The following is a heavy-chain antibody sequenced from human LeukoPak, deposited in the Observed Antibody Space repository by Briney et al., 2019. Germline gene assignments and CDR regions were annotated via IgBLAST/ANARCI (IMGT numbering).Heavy chain of an antibody. J-gene: IGHJ6*02. Sequence: SETLSLNCTVAGGSISSYYWSWIRQPPGKGLEWIGFIYYSGSTNYNPSLKSRVTISVDTSKNQFSLKLSSVTAADTAVYYCARLGRSAYGMDVWGQGTTVTVSS. D-gene: IGHD3-10*01. CDR2: IYYSGST. CDR1: GGSISSYY. CDR3: ARLGRSAYGMDV. V-gene: IGHV4-59*08.